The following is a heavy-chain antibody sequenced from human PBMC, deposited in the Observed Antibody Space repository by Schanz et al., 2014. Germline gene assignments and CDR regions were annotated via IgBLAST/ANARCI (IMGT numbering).Heavy chain of an antibody. CDR3: ARTSIAARRPRGDYYYGMDV. CDR1: GFTFSRNA. CDR2: ISATSAKI. Sequence: EVQLVESGGGLVQPGGSLRLSCAASGFTFSRNAMNWVRQAPGKGLGWVSYISATSAKIDYAYSVKGRVTISRDKSKNPLYLQMSSLRAEDTAVYYCARTSIAARRPRGDYYYGMDVWGQGTTVTVSS. V-gene: IGHV3-23*04. J-gene: IGHJ6*02. D-gene: IGHD6-6*01.